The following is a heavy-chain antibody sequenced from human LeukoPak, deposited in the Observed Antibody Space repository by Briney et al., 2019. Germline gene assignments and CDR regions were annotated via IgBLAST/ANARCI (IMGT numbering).Heavy chain of an antibody. V-gene: IGHV3-30-3*01. J-gene: IGHJ4*02. CDR2: ISYDGSNK. CDR3: ARTIDC. CDR1: GFTFSSYA. Sequence: GGSLRLSCAASGFTFSSYAMHWVRQAPGKGLEWVAVISYDGSNKYYADSVKGRFTISRDNAKNSLYLQMNSLRAEDTAVYYCARTIDCWGQGTLVTVSS.